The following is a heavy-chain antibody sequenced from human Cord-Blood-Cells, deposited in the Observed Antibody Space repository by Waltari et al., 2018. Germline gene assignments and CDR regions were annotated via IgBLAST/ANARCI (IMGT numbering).Heavy chain of an antibody. CDR1: GFTFMSYE. V-gene: IGHV3-48*03. D-gene: IGHD3-10*01. CDR3: ARDGVLLWFGELFDY. Sequence: EVQLVESGGGLVQPGGSRRPSCAALGFTFMSYEMNWVRQAPGKGLEWVSYISSSGSTIYYADSVKGRFTISRDNAKNSLYLQMNSLRAEDTAVYYCARDGVLLWFGELFDYWGQGTLVTVSS. J-gene: IGHJ4*02. CDR2: ISSSGSTI.